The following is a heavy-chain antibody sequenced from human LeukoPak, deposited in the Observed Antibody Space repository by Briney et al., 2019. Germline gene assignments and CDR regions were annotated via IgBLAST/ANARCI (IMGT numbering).Heavy chain of an antibody. V-gene: IGHV3-7*04. Sequence: GGSLRLSCAASGLTFSSHWMSWVCQAPGKGLEWVANINQDGSEKYYVDSVKGRFTISRDNAKNSQYLQMSSLRAEDTAVYYCARAVYGYFDFWGQGILLTVSS. J-gene: IGHJ4*02. CDR1: GLTFSSHW. D-gene: IGHD5-18*01. CDR3: ARAVYGYFDF. CDR2: INQDGSEK.